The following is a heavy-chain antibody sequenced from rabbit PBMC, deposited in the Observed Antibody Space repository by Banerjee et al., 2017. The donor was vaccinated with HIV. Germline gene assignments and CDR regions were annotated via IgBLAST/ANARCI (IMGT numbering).Heavy chain of an antibody. V-gene: IGHV1S45*01. CDR3: ARDISSSFSSYGMDL. Sequence: QEQLEESGGDLVKPEGSLTLTCTASGFSLSSSYWICWVRQAPGKGLEWIACIDAGVSGTTFYASWAAGRFTISKTSSTTVTLQVTRLTAADTATYFCARDISSSFSSYGMDLWGPGTLVTVS. D-gene: IGHD1-1*01. CDR1: GFSLSSSYW. CDR2: IDAGVSGTT. J-gene: IGHJ6*01.